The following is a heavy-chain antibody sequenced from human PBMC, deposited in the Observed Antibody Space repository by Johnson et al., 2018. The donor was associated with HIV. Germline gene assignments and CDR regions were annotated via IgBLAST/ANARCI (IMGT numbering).Heavy chain of an antibody. D-gene: IGHD4-17*01. CDR2: ISSSGSTL. Sequence: QVQLVESGGGLVKPGGSLRLSCAASGFTFSDHYMSWIRQAPGKGLEWVSYISSSGSTLYSADSSKGRFTISSDNAKNSVYLQMKRQRAEDTALYYCAISRANDYGIPDAFPVRGPGTMVTVSS. V-gene: IGHV3-11*01. CDR1: GFTFSDHY. CDR3: AISRANDYGIPDAFPV. J-gene: IGHJ3*01.